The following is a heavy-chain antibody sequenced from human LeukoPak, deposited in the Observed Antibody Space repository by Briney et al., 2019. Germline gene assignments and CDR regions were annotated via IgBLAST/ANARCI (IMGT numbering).Heavy chain of an antibody. D-gene: IGHD1-1*01. CDR3: AYLGLSSDWNDVPGPQIDY. CDR1: GFTITTNY. J-gene: IGHJ4*02. V-gene: IGHV3-23*01. Sequence: SGGSLRLSCAASGFTITTNYMNWVRQAPGKGLEWVSTISGSGTITYYADSVRGRFTISRDYSTNTLYLQMSSLRAEDTAIYYCAYLGLSSDWNDVPGPQIDYWGQGTPVTVSS. CDR2: ISGSGTIT.